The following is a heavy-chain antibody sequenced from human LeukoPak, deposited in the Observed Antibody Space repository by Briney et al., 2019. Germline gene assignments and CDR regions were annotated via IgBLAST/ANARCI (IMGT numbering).Heavy chain of an antibody. CDR2: IYYSGST. J-gene: IGHJ4*02. V-gene: IGHV4-59*01. CDR1: GGSISSYY. Sequence: PSETLSLTCTVSGGSISSYYWSWIRQPPGKGLEWIGYIYYSGSTNYNPSLKSRVTISVDTSKNQFSLKLSSVTAADTAVYYCARDSYYYDSSGYILDYWGQGTLVTVSS. CDR3: ARDSYYYDSSGYILDY. D-gene: IGHD3-22*01.